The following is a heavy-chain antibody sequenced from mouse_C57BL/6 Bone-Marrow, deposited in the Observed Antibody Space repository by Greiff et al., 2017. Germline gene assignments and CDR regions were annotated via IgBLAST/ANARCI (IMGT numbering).Heavy chain of an antibody. CDR1: GYTFTSYW. CDR3: ARKDYYAMDY. Sequence: QVQLQQPGAELVRPGTSVKLSCKASGYTFTSYWMPWVKQRPGQGLEWIGEIDPSDSYTNYTQKFKGKATLTVDTSSSTAYMQLSSLTSEDSAVYYCARKDYYAMDYWGQGTSVTVSS. J-gene: IGHJ4*01. CDR2: IDPSDSYT. V-gene: IGHV1-59*01.